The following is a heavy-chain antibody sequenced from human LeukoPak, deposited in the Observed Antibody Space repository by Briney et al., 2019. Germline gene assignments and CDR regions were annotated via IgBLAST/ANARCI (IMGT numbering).Heavy chain of an antibody. V-gene: IGHV3-23*01. CDR3: AKDPPFRATTVTYN. Sequence: TGGSLRLSCAASGFTFNTYAMTWVRQAPGKGLEWVSAISGSGGSTYYADSVKGRFTISRDNSKNTLYLQMNSLRAEDTAVYYCAKDPPFRATTVTYNWGQGTLVTVSS. CDR1: GFTFNTYA. CDR2: ISGSGGST. J-gene: IGHJ4*02. D-gene: IGHD4-17*01.